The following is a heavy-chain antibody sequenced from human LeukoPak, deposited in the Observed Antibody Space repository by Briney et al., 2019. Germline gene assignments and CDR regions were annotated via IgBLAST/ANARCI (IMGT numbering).Heavy chain of an antibody. CDR3: ARGQLGSGMDDP. CDR2: IYYTGGT. V-gene: IGHV4-59*01. J-gene: IGHJ5*02. D-gene: IGHD3-10*01. Sequence: SETLSLTCTVSGGSISSYYWSWIRQPPGKGLEWLGYIYYTGGTNYNPSLKSRVTISVDTSKNQFSLKLSSVTAADTAVYYCARGQLGSGMDDPWGQGTLVTVSS. CDR1: GGSISSYY.